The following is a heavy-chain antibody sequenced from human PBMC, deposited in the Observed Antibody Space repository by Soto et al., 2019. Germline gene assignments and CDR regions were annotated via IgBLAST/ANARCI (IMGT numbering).Heavy chain of an antibody. Sequence: PGGSLRLSCAASGFTFSSYSMNWVRQAPGKGLEWVSSISSSSSYIYYADSVKGRFTISRDNAKNSLYLQMNSLRAEDTAVYYCARGSWERPNYGMDVWGQGTTATVSS. D-gene: IGHD1-26*01. CDR2: ISSSSSYI. CDR3: ARGSWERPNYGMDV. J-gene: IGHJ6*02. V-gene: IGHV3-21*01. CDR1: GFTFSSYS.